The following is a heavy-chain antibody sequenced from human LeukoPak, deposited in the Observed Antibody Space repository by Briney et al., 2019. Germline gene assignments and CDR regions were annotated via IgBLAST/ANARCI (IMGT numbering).Heavy chain of an antibody. D-gene: IGHD3-10*01. CDR1: GGSFSGYY. Sequence: SETLSLTCAVYGGSFSGYYWSWIRQPPAKGLEWIGEINHSGITNYNPSLKSRVTISVDTSKNQFSLKLSSVTAADTAVYYCASLYGSGSSNFDYCGQGTLVTVSS. CDR2: INHSGIT. J-gene: IGHJ4*02. V-gene: IGHV4-34*01. CDR3: ASLYGSGSSNFDY.